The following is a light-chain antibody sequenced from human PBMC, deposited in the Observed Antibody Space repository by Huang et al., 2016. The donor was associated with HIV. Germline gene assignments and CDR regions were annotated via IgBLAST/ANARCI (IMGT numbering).Light chain of an antibody. CDR3: QQYGSSPRT. CDR1: QTVRNSY. CDR2: GAY. V-gene: IGKV3-20*01. J-gene: IGKJ2*01. Sequence: EIVLTQSPGTLSLSPGERATLSCRASQTVRNSYLAWYQQKPGQAPRLLIYGAYNRAGGSPDRFSGSQSGTDFTLAISRLEPEDFAVYYCQQYGSSPRTFGQGTKLEIK.